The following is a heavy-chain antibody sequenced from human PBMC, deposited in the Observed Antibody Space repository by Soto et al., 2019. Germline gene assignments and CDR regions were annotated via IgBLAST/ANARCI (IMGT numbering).Heavy chain of an antibody. V-gene: IGHV3-48*01. J-gene: IGHJ6*02. Sequence: EVQVVESGGGLVQPGGSLRLSCAASGFTFSSYSMNWVRQAPGQGLEWVSYISSSSGTIYNADYVKGRFTISRDNAKNSLYLQMNSLRADDTAVYDCARGEGVMDVWGQGTTVTVSS. CDR3: ARGEGVMDV. CDR1: GFTFSSYS. CDR2: ISSSSGTI. D-gene: IGHD3-16*01.